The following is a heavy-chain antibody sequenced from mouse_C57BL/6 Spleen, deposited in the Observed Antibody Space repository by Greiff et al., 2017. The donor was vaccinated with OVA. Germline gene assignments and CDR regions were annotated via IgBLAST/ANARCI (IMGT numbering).Heavy chain of an antibody. V-gene: IGHV1-53*01. D-gene: IGHD3-2*02. CDR2: INPSNGGT. J-gene: IGHJ2*01. CDR1: GYTFTSYW. Sequence: QVQLQQSGTELVKPGASVKLSCKASGYTFTSYWMHWVQQRPGQGLEWIGNINPSNGGTNYNEKFKSKATLTVDKSSSTAYMQLSSLTSEDSAVYYCARSRDSSGYVLDYWGQGTTLTVSS. CDR3: ARSRDSSGYVLDY.